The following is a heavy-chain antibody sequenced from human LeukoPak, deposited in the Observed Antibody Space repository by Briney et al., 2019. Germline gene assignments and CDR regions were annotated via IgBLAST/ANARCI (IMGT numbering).Heavy chain of an antibody. Sequence: SETLSLTCAVYGGSFSGYYWNWIRQPPGKGLEWIGEINHSGSTNYNPSLKSRVTISVDTSKNQFSLKLSSVTAADTAVYYCARAGIAVAGYYYYYGMDVWGQGTTVTVSS. V-gene: IGHV4-34*01. CDR2: INHSGST. CDR3: ARAGIAVAGYYYYYGMDV. D-gene: IGHD6-19*01. J-gene: IGHJ6*02. CDR1: GGSFSGYY.